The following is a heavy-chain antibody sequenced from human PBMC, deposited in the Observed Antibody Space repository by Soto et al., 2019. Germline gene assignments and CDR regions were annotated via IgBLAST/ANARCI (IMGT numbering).Heavy chain of an antibody. CDR1: GGSIGTYY. CDR3: ARHPGYYDILTGYTTYYFDY. CDR2: IYYRGNT. Sequence: SETWSLTCTVSGGSIGTYYWSWIRQPPGKGLEWIGYIYYRGNTNYNPSLKSRVTISLDTPKNQFSLKLSSVAAADTAVYYCARHPGYYDILTGYTTYYFDYWGQGILVT. D-gene: IGHD3-9*01. V-gene: IGHV4-59*08. J-gene: IGHJ4*02.